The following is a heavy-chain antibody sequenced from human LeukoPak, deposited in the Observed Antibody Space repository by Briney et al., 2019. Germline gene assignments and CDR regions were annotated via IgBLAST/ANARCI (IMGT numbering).Heavy chain of an antibody. CDR2: ISYDGSNK. Sequence: GGSLRVSCAASGFTFSSYGKPWVRQAPGKGLEWVAVISYDGSNKYYADSVKGRFTISRDNSKNTLYLQMNSLRAEDTAVYYCAKDHPKRDGTMIRGRGDAFDIWGQGTMVTVSS. CDR1: GFTFSSYG. D-gene: IGHD3-22*01. J-gene: IGHJ3*02. CDR3: AKDHPKRDGTMIRGRGDAFDI. V-gene: IGHV3-30*18.